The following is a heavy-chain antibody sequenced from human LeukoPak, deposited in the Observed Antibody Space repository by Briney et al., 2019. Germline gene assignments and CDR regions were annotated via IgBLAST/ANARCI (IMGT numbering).Heavy chain of an antibody. Sequence: GGSLRLSCAASGFTFSSYAMSWVRQAPGKGLEWVSALSGSGVTTYYADSVKGRFTISRDNSKNTLYLQTNRLRAEDTAVYYCAKSLSGSGYSYGYDYWGQGTLVTVSS. V-gene: IGHV3-23*01. D-gene: IGHD5-18*01. CDR3: AKSLSGSGYSYGYDY. J-gene: IGHJ4*02. CDR1: GFTFSSYA. CDR2: LSGSGVTT.